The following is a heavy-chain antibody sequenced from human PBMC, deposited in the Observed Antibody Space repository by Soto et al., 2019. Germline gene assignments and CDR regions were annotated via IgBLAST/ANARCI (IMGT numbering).Heavy chain of an antibody. Sequence: GGSLRLSCSASGFTFRDGWMSWVRQAPGKGVEWIARIKSKSNGGKADYAASVKGRFTISRDDSTNTLFLQMNSLKIEDTAVYYCTTDRGITAIDLFGSWGQGT. D-gene: IGHD1-26*01. J-gene: IGHJ4*02. CDR3: TTDRGITAIDLFGS. V-gene: IGHV3-15*05. CDR1: GFTFRDGW. CDR2: IKSKSNGGKA.